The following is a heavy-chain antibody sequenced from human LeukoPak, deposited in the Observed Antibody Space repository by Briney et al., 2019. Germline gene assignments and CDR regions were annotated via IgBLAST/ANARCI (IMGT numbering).Heavy chain of an antibody. J-gene: IGHJ6*02. CDR1: GFTFSSYV. V-gene: IGHV3-30*04. D-gene: IGHD2-2*01. CDR3: ARSSSTYDSMDV. CDR2: ISFEGSNK. Sequence: PGESPRLSCAASGFTFSSYVMHWVRQAPGKGLEWVAVISFEGSNKYYADSVKGRFTISRDNSKNTLHLQMNSLRADDTAVYYCARSSSTYDSMDVWGQGTTVTVSS.